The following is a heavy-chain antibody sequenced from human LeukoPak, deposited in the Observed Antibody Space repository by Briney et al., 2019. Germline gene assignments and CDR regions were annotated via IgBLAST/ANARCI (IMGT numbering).Heavy chain of an antibody. CDR1: VYSISSGYY. CDR2: IYHSGST. V-gene: IGHV4-38-2*01. D-gene: IGHD4-17*01. J-gene: IGHJ4*02. CDR3: ASRFKMTTVTANYYFDY. Sequence: SETLSLTCAVSVYSISSGYYWGWIRQPPGKGLEWIGSIYHSGSTYYNPSLKSRVTISVDTSKNQFSLKLSSVTAADTAVYYCASRFKMTTVTANYYFDYWGQGTLVTVPS.